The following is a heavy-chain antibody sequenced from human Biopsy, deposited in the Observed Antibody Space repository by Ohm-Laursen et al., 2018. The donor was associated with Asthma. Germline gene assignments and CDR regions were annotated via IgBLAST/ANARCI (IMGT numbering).Heavy chain of an antibody. D-gene: IGHD5-12*01. Sequence: VKISCKVSGDSFSNYAISWVRQAPGQGLEWMGGLIPVLGTPGHAQMFEGRVTITADESTSTAYMELSSLSSEDTAVYYCARGYSGSDRIVYYYSGLDVWGQGTTVTVSS. CDR3: ARGYSGSDRIVYYYSGLDV. V-gene: IGHV1-69*13. CDR2: LIPVLGTP. CDR1: GDSFSNYA. J-gene: IGHJ6*02.